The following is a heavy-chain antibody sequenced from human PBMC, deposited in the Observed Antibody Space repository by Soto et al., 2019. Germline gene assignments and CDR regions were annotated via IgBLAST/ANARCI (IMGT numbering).Heavy chain of an antibody. CDR1: GFTFSTYS. J-gene: IGHJ6*03. CDR3: XXXXXGDNFYYYYYMDV. Sequence: EVQLVESGGGLVQPGGSLRLSCAASGFTFSTYSMHWVRQAPGKGLVWVSRISGDGSSTNYADSVKGRFTISRDNAKXXXXXXXXXXXXXXXXXXXXXXXXXGDNFYYYYYMDVWGKGTTVTVSS. CDR2: ISGDGSST. V-gene: IGHV3-74*01. D-gene: IGHD4-17*01.